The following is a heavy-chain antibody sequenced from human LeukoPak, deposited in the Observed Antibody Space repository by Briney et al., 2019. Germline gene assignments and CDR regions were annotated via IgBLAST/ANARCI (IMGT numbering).Heavy chain of an antibody. CDR2: ISAYNGNT. CDR3: ARESDYDFWSGGSYYYYYYGMDV. V-gene: IGHV1-18*01. CDR1: GYTFTSYG. J-gene: IGHJ6*02. Sequence: GASVKVSCKASGYTFTSYGISWVRQAPGQGLEWMGWISAYNGNTNYAQKLQGRVTMTTDTSTSTAYMELRSLRSDDTAVYYCARESDYDFWSGGSYYYYYYGMDVWGQGTTVTVSS. D-gene: IGHD3-3*01.